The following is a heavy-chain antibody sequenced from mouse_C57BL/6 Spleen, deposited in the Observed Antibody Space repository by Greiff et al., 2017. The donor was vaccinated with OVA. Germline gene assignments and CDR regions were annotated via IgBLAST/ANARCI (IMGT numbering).Heavy chain of an antibody. J-gene: IGHJ2*01. CDR1: GYTFTSYW. CDR3: ARRESYYFDY. Sequence: QVQLQQSGAELVMPGASVKLSCKASGYTFTSYWMHWVKQRPGQGLEWIGEIDPSDSYTNYNQKFKGKSTLTVDKSSSTAYMQLSSLTSEDSAVYYCARRESYYFDYWGQGTTLTVSS. V-gene: IGHV1-69*01. CDR2: IDPSDSYT.